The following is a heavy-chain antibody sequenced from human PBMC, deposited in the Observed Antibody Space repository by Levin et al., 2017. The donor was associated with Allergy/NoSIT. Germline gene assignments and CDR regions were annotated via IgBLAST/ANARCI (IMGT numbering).Heavy chain of an antibody. CDR3: AKEREGEAAFDI. Sequence: SETLSLTCAVSGVSISSTNWWSWVRQPPGKGLEWIGEIYHSGSANYNPSLESLFTMLLDKSKNQFSLKLSSVTAADTAIYYCAKEREGEAAFDIWGQGTMVTVSS. CDR2: IYHSGSA. CDR1: GVSISSTNW. J-gene: IGHJ3*02. V-gene: IGHV4-4*02. D-gene: IGHD2-21*01.